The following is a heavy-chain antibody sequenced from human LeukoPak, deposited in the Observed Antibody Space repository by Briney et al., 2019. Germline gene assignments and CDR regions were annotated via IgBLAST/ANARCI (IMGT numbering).Heavy chain of an antibody. J-gene: IGHJ5*02. D-gene: IGHD3-3*01. Sequence: GGSLKISCKGSGYSFTSYWIGWVRQMPGKGLEWMGIIYPGDSDTRYSPSFQGQVTISADRSISTAYLQWSSLKASDTAMYYCAEVVFEDSWSGFFFDPWGQGPLVTV. CDR1: GYSFTSYW. CDR2: IYPGDSDT. CDR3: AEVVFEDSWSGFFFDP. V-gene: IGHV5-51*01.